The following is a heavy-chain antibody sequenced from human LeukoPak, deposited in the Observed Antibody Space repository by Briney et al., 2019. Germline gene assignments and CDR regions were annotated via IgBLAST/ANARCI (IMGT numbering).Heavy chain of an antibody. Sequence: GASVQVSCQASGYTFTGYYMHWVRQAPGQGLEWMGRINPNSGGTNYAQKFQGRVTMTRDTSISTAYMELSRLRSDDTAVHYCASQTLLVTAPAFDYWGQGTLVTVSS. CDR3: ASQTLLVTAPAFDY. J-gene: IGHJ4*02. CDR2: INPNSGGT. CDR1: GYTFTGYY. V-gene: IGHV1-2*06. D-gene: IGHD4-23*01.